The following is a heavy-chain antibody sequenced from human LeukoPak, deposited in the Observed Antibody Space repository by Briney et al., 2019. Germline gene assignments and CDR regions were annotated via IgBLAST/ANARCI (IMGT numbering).Heavy chain of an antibody. D-gene: IGHD6-13*01. Sequence: GGSLRLSCAASGFTFSSYEMNWVRQAPGKGLEWVSYISSSGSTIYYADSVKGRFTISRDNAKNSLYLQMKSLRAEDRAVYYCARQQQLGYFDYWGQGTLVTVSS. CDR2: ISSSGSTI. CDR3: ARQQQLGYFDY. V-gene: IGHV3-48*03. J-gene: IGHJ4*02. CDR1: GFTFSSYE.